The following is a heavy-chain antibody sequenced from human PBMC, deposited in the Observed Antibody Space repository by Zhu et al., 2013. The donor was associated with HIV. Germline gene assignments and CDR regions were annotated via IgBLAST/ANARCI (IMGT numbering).Heavy chain of an antibody. CDR1: GFTFSSYG. J-gene: IGHJ6*02. Sequence: VQLVESGGGVVQPGRSLRLSCAASGFTFSSYGMHWVRQAPGKGLEWVAVISYDGSNKYYADSVKGRFTISRDNSKNTLYLQMNSLRAEDTAVYYCAKDHSHRIAAAGGHYYGMDVWGQGTTVTVSS. CDR2: ISYDGSNK. CDR3: AKDHSHRIAAAGGHYYGMDV. V-gene: IGHV3-30*18. D-gene: IGHD6-13*01.